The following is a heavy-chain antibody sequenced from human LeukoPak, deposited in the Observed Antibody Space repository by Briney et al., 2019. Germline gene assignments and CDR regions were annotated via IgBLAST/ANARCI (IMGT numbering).Heavy chain of an antibody. J-gene: IGHJ4*02. V-gene: IGHV5-51*01. D-gene: IGHD5-18*01. Sequence: GESLKISCKVSGYKFTTYWIGWVRQMPGKGLEWMGFIYPGDSDTTYSPSFQGQVTISADKSISTAYLQWSNPKASDTAIYYCARFGYSYTYIDYWGQGTLVAVSS. CDR1: GYKFTTYW. CDR3: ARFGYSYTYIDY. CDR2: IYPGDSDT.